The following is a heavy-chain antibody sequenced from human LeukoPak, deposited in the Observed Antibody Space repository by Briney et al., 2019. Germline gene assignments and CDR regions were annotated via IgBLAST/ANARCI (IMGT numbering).Heavy chain of an antibody. V-gene: IGHV4-39*07. J-gene: IGHJ4*02. CDR3: ARGANSNPYYFDY. Sequence: SETLSLTCTVSGGSFSSSSYYWGWIRQPPGKGLEWIGSIYYSGSTYYNPSLKSRVTISVDTSKNQFSLKLSSVTAADTAVYYCARGANSNPYYFDYWGQGTLVTVSS. CDR1: GGSFSSSSYY. D-gene: IGHD4-11*01. CDR2: IYYSGST.